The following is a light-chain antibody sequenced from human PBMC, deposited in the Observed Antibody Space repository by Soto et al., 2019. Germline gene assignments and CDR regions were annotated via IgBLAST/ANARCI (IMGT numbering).Light chain of an antibody. V-gene: IGLV2-14*01. CDR3: CSYAGSYPFV. J-gene: IGLJ1*01. CDR1: NSDIGLYNY. CDR2: EVS. Sequence: QSALTQPASVSGSPGQSIAISCTGTNSDIGLYNYVSWYQQHPGKAPKLIIYEVSNRPSGVSNRFSGSKSGNTASLTISGLQAEDEADYYCCSYAGSYPFVFGTGTKLTVL.